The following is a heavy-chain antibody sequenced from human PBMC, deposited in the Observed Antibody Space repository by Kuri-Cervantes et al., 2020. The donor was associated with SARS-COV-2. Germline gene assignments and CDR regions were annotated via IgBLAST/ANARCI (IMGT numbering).Heavy chain of an antibody. Sequence: GGSLRLSCAASGFTFSTYAMSWVRQAPGKGLEWVSSISSSSSYIYYADSVKGRFTISRDNSKNTLYLQMNSLRAEDTAVYYCARAFREPELLWFGELSFSPNWFDPWGQGTLVTVSS. CDR2: ISSSSSYI. CDR1: GFTFSTYA. J-gene: IGHJ5*02. D-gene: IGHD3-10*01. V-gene: IGHV3-21*01. CDR3: ARAFREPELLWFGELSFSPNWFDP.